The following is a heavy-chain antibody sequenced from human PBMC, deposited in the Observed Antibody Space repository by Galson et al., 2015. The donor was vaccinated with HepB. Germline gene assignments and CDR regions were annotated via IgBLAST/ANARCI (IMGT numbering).Heavy chain of an antibody. V-gene: IGHV2-5*01. CDR3: AHRLQFYGDDDAFDI. D-gene: IGHD4-17*01. Sequence: PALVKPTQTLTLTCTFSGFPLSTRGVGVGWIRQPPGKALEWLALIYWNDYKRYSPSLKSRLSITKGTSKNQVVLTLTNMDPVDTATYYCAHRLQFYGDDDAFDIWGQGTMVTVSS. CDR1: GFPLSTRGVG. CDR2: IYWNDYK. J-gene: IGHJ3*02.